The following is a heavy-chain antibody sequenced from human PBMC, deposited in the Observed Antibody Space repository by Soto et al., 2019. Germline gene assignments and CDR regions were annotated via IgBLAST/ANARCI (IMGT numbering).Heavy chain of an antibody. Sequence: QVQLVQSGAEVKKPGASVKVSCKASGYTFTGYYMHWVRQAPGQGLEWMGWINPNSGGTNYAQKFQGWGTMTRDTSFHTAYMELSRLRSDDTAVYYCARGYCSGGSCSNWFDPWGQGTLVTVSS. CDR1: GYTFTGYY. CDR2: INPNSGGT. J-gene: IGHJ5*02. CDR3: ARGYCSGGSCSNWFDP. D-gene: IGHD2-15*01. V-gene: IGHV1-2*04.